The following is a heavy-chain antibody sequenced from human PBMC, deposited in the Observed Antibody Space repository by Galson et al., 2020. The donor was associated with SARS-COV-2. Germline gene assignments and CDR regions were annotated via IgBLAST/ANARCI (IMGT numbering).Heavy chain of an antibody. Sequence: NSGGSLRLSCAASGFTFSSYSMNWVRQAPGKGLEWVSSISSSSSYIYYADSVKGRFTISRDNAKNSLYLQMNSLRAEDTAVYYCAQLWFGDYDWFDPWGQGTVVTVS. CDR2: ISSSSSYI. D-gene: IGHD3-10*01. CDR3: AQLWFGDYDWFDP. J-gene: IGHJ5*02. CDR1: GFTFSSYS. V-gene: IGHV3-21*01.